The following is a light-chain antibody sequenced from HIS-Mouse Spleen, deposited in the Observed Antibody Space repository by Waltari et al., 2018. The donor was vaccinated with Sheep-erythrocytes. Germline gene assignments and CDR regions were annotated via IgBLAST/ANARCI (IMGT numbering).Light chain of an antibody. Sequence: SSLTQPASVSGSPGQSITISCTGTSSDVWSSNLLSWLQHHPGKAPKLMIYELSKRPSGVSKRFSGPKSGNKASLTISGLQAEDEADYYCCSYAGSSTPWVFGGGTKLTVL. CDR3: CSYAGSSTPWV. V-gene: IGLV2-23*02. CDR2: ELS. CDR1: SSDVWSSNL. J-gene: IGLJ3*02.